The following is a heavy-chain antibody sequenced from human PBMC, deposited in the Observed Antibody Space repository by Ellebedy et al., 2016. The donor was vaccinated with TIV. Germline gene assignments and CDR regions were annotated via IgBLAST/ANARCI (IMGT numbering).Heavy chain of an antibody. J-gene: IGHJ3*01. Sequence: GGSLRLSXIASGFTFSDSYMSWIRQAPGKGLEWISHIVGSGSAVWYADSVKGRFTISRDNPENALYLQMNSLRVEDTAIYYCARSRTLLRHDAFDLWGQGTVVTVSS. CDR2: IVGSGSAV. D-gene: IGHD1-26*01. V-gene: IGHV3-11*01. CDR1: GFTFSDSY. CDR3: ARSRTLLRHDAFDL.